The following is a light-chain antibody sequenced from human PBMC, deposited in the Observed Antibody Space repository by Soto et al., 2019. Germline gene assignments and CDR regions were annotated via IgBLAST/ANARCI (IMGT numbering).Light chain of an antibody. CDR2: AAS. V-gene: IGKV1-39*01. CDR3: QQSNSITWT. J-gene: IGKJ1*01. Sequence: DIQMTQSPSSLSASVGDRVTITCRASQGIITYLNWYQQKPGTAPKVLIYAASSLQSGVPSRFSGSGSETDFTLTISSLQPEDFATYSCQQSNSITWTFGQGTKVDIK. CDR1: QGIITY.